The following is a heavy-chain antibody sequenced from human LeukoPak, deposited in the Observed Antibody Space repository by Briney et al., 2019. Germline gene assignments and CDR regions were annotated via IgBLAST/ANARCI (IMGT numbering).Heavy chain of an antibody. V-gene: IGHV4-59*08. D-gene: IGHD5-24*01. Sequence: SETLSLTCSVSGASIISYHWSWVRQPPGKGLEWIGFVHYSGSTNYNPSLKSRVTISADTSKNQFSLSLTSVTAAHTALYYCARSPLESRRDAYNFYFDYWGQGALVTVSS. CDR1: GASIISYH. J-gene: IGHJ4*02. CDR2: VHYSGST. CDR3: ARSPLESRRDAYNFYFDY.